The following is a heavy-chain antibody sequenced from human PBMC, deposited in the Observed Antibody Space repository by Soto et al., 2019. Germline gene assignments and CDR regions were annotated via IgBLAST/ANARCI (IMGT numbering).Heavy chain of an antibody. J-gene: IGHJ6*02. CDR3: ARGIAVAGSDYYYYRIDV. V-gene: IGHV1-46*01. Sequence: ASVKVSCKASGYTFTSYYMHWVRQAPGQGLEWMGIINPSGGSTSYAQKFQGRVTMTRDTSTSTAYMELTSLRSEDTAVHYCARGIAVAGSDYYYYRIDVSPPRPTVPVS. CDR2: INPSGGST. CDR1: GYTFTSYY. D-gene: IGHD6-19*01.